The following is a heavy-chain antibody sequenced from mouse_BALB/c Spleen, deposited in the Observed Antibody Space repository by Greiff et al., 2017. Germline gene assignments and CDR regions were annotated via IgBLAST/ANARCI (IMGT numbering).Heavy chain of an antibody. V-gene: IGHV14-4*02. CDR1: GFNIKDYY. D-gene: IGHD2-1*01. CDR3: TRYYGNSPNFDV. J-gene: IGHJ1*01. Sequence: EVQLQQSGAELVRSGASVKLSCTASGFNIKDYYMHWVKQRPEQGLEWIGWIDPENGDTEYAPKFQGKATMTADTSSNTAYLQLSSLTSEDTAVYYCTRYYGNSPNFDVWGAGTTVTVSS. CDR2: IDPENGDT.